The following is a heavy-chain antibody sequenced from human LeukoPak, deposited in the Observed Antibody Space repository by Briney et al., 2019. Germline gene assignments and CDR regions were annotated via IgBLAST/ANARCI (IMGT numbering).Heavy chain of an antibody. CDR1: GFTFSSYS. D-gene: IGHD6-19*01. J-gene: IGHJ4*02. Sequence: GGSLRLSCAASGFTFSSYSMNWVRQAPGKGLEWVSSISSSSSYIYYADSVKGRFTISRDNAKNSLYLQMNNLRAEDTAVYYCARGPYSSGCPHDYWGQGTLVTVSS. CDR2: ISSSSSYI. CDR3: ARGPYSSGCPHDY. V-gene: IGHV3-21*01.